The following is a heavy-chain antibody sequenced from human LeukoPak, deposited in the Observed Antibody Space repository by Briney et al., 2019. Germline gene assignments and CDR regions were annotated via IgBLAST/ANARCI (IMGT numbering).Heavy chain of an antibody. V-gene: IGHV4-34*01. CDR3: ARRGYSYSRNWFDP. CDR1: GGPFSGYY. D-gene: IGHD4-11*01. Sequence: PSETLSLTCAVYGGPFSGYYWSWIRQAPGKGLKWIGEINHSGSTNYNPSLKSRVTISVDTSKNQFSLKLSSVTAADTAVYYCARRGYSYSRNWFDPWGQGTLVTVSS. J-gene: IGHJ5*02. CDR2: INHSGST.